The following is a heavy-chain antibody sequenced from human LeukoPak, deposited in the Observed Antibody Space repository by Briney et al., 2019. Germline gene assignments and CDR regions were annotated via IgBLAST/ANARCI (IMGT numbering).Heavy chain of an antibody. D-gene: IGHD3-22*01. Sequence: SETLSLTCAVYGGSFSFYSWSWIRQPPGKGLEWIGEINHSGNTNYNPSLESRVTISVDTSKNQFSLKLSSVTAADTAVYYCAREGYDSSGYSVGFDYWGQGTLVTVSS. V-gene: IGHV4-34*01. J-gene: IGHJ4*02. CDR3: AREGYDSSGYSVGFDY. CDR1: GGSFSFYS. CDR2: INHSGNT.